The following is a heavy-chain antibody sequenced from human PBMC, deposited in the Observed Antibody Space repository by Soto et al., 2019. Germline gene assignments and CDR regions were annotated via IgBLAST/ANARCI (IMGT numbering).Heavy chain of an antibody. J-gene: IGHJ4*02. CDR3: ARDYGNWLQLHFDY. Sequence: QVQLVQSGVEVKKPGASVQVSCKASGYTFSTYGISWVRQAPGQGLEWMGWINAYNGNTKFAQKFQGRVTMTTDTSTNTGYMELRSLKSDDTAVYYCARDYGNWLQLHFDYWGQGTLVTVSS. CDR2: INAYNGNT. D-gene: IGHD1-1*01. CDR1: GYTFSTYG. V-gene: IGHV1-18*04.